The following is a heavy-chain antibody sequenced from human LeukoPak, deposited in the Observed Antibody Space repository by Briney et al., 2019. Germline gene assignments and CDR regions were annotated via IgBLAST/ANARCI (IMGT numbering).Heavy chain of an antibody. Sequence: ASVKFSCKASGYTFTSYGISWVRQAPGQGLEWMGWISAYNGNTNYAQKLQGRVTMTTDTSTSTAYMELRSLRSDDTAVYYCARDRGIAVAGTLTGDYWGQGTLVTVSS. D-gene: IGHD6-19*01. CDR3: ARDRGIAVAGTLTGDY. CDR2: ISAYNGNT. V-gene: IGHV1-18*01. CDR1: GYTFTSYG. J-gene: IGHJ4*02.